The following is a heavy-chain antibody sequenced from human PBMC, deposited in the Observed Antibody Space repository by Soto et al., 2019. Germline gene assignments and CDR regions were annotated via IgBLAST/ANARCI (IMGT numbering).Heavy chain of an antibody. V-gene: IGHV1-69*13. Sequence: GAAVKVSWKASGGAFRSYASSWVRQAPGQGLEWMGGIIPIFGTANYAQKFQGRVTITADESTSTAYMELSSLRSEDTAVYDCASPQLELPWGQGTLVTVSS. D-gene: IGHD1-7*01. CDR2: IIPIFGTA. CDR1: GGAFRSYA. CDR3: ASPQLELP. J-gene: IGHJ5*02.